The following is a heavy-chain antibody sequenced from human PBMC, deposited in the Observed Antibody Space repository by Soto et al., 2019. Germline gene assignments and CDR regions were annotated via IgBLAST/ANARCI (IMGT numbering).Heavy chain of an antibody. CDR3: ARLNRVGSTALVDY. CDR2: IYYSGST. Sequence: SETLSLTCTVSGGSISSYYWSWIRQPPGKGLEWIGYIYYSGSTNYNPSLKSRVTISVDTSKNQFSLKLSSVTAADTAVYYCARLNRVGSTALVDYWGQGTLVTVSS. V-gene: IGHV4-59*01. CDR1: GGSISSYY. J-gene: IGHJ4*02. D-gene: IGHD2-2*01.